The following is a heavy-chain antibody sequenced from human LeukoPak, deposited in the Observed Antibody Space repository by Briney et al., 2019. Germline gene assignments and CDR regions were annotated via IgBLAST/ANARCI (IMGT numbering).Heavy chain of an antibody. CDR3: ARRRPYYYGSGSYSPYFDY. Sequence: SETLSLTCAVYGGSFSGYYWSWIRQPPGKGLERIGEINHSGSTNYNPSLKSRVTISVDTSKNQFSLKLSSVTAADTAVYYCARRRPYYYGSGSYSPYFDYWGQGTLVTVSS. V-gene: IGHV4-34*01. CDR2: INHSGST. CDR1: GGSFSGYY. J-gene: IGHJ4*02. D-gene: IGHD3-10*01.